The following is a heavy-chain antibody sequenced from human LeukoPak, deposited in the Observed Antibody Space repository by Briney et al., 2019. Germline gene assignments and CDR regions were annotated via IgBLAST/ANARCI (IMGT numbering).Heavy chain of an antibody. V-gene: IGHV4-39*07. J-gene: IGHJ4*02. CDR3: ARDGEMGLLLWFGESTFDY. CDR2: IYYSGST. CDR1: GDSISSYY. Sequence: SETLSLTCTVSGDSISSYYWGWIRQPPGKGLEWIGSIYYSGSTYYNPSLKSRVTISVDTSKNQFSLKLTSVTAADTAVYYCARDGEMGLLLWFGESTFDYWGQGTLVTVSS. D-gene: IGHD3-10*01.